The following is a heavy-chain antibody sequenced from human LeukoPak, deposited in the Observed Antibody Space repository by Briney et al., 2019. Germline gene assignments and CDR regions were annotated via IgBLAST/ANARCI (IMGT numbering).Heavy chain of an antibody. J-gene: IGHJ4*02. CDR3: AREDTALVIAY. V-gene: IGHV3-33*08. CDR1: GFTFSSYW. D-gene: IGHD5-18*01. CDR2: MWYDGSNK. Sequence: GGSLRLSCAASGFTFSSYWMHWVRQAPGKGLEWVAIMWYDGSNKYYTDSVKGRFTISRDNSKNTLYLQMNCLRVEDTAVYYCAREDTALVIAYWGQGTLVTVSS.